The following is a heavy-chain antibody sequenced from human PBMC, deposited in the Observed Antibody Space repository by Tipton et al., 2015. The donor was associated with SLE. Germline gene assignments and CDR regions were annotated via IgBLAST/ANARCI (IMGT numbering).Heavy chain of an antibody. CDR3: VGGLGDY. J-gene: IGHJ4*02. CDR2: INTDETII. Sequence: SLRLSCAASGFTFSNYWMHWVRRAPGKGLVWVARINTDETIINYGDSVKGRFTISRDNAKARLYLQMNSLRVEDTAVYYCVGGLGDYWGRGTLVTVSS. V-gene: IGHV3-74*01. CDR1: GFTFSNYW. D-gene: IGHD3/OR15-3a*01.